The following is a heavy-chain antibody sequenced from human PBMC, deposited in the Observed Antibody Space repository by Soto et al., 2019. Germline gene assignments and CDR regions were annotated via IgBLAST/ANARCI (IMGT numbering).Heavy chain of an antibody. CDR3: ARGYGDGYNYAEVTRFDY. J-gene: IGHJ4*02. Sequence: EASVKVSCKASGYTFTSYDITWVRQAPGQGLEWVGWISDYNGNTNYAQKLQGRVSMTTDTSTSTAYMELRSLRSDDTAVYYCARGYGDGYNYAEVTRFDYWGQGTLVTVS. CDR2: ISDYNGNT. CDR1: GYTFTSYD. V-gene: IGHV1-18*01. D-gene: IGHD5-12*01.